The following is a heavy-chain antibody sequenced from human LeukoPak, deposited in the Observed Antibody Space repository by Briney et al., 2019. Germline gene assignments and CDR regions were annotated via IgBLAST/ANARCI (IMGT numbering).Heavy chain of an antibody. V-gene: IGHV1-2*02. CDR2: INPNSGGT. Sequence: GASVKVSCKASGYTFTGYYMHWVRQAPGQGLEWMGWINPNSGGTNYAQKFQGRVTMTRDTSISTAYMELSRLRSDDTAVYYCARGITILGVVMGFDYWGQGTLVTVSS. D-gene: IGHD3-3*01. CDR3: ARGITILGVVMGFDY. J-gene: IGHJ4*02. CDR1: GYTFTGYY.